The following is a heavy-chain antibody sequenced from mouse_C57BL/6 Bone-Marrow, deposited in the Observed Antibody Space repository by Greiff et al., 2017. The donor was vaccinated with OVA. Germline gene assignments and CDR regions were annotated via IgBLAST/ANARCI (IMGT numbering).Heavy chain of an antibody. CDR3: ARHGVYDYDAWFAY. D-gene: IGHD2-4*01. CDR1: GFTFSSYT. Sequence: EVKVEESGGGLVKPGGSLKLSCAASGFTFSSYTMSWVRQTPEKRLEWVATISGGGGNTYYPDSVKGRFTISRDNAKNTLYLQMSSVRSEDTALYYCARHGVYDYDAWFAYWGQGTLVTVSA. V-gene: IGHV5-9*01. J-gene: IGHJ3*01. CDR2: ISGGGGNT.